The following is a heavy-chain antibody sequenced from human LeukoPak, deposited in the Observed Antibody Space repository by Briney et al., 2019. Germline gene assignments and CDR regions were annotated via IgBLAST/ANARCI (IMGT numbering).Heavy chain of an antibody. V-gene: IGHV3-21*01. CDR3: ARVAAGAETHTLHYHYMDV. CDR2: ISSSSSYI. J-gene: IGHJ6*03. Sequence: GGSLRLSCAASGFAFSTYSLSWVRQAPGKGLEWVSSISSSSSYIYYADSVKGRFTTSRDNAKNSLYLQMNSLRAEGMAVYSCARVAAGAETHTLHYHYMDVWGKGTTVTVSS. D-gene: IGHD6-13*01. CDR1: GFAFSTYS.